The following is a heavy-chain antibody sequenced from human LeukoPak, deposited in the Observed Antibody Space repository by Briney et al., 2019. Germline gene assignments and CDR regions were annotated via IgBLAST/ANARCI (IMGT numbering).Heavy chain of an antibody. J-gene: IGHJ4*02. Sequence: ASVKVSCKASGYTFTSYYMHWVRQAPGQGLEWMGGIIPIFGTANYAQKFQGRVTITTDESTSTAYMELSSLRSEDTAVYYCASGSSSSFDYWGQGTLVTVSS. D-gene: IGHD6-6*01. CDR3: ASGSSSSFDY. CDR1: GYTFTSYY. CDR2: IIPIFGTA. V-gene: IGHV1-69*05.